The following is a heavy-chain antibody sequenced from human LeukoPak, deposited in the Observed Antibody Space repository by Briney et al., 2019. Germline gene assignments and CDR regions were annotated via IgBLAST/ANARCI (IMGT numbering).Heavy chain of an antibody. D-gene: IGHD2-2*01. Sequence: GRSLGLSCAASGFTFSSYAMHWVRQAPGKGLEWVAVISYDGSNKYYADSVKGRFTISRDNSKNTLYLQMNSLRAEDTAVYYCARAGYCSSTSCYSYYFDYWGQGTLVTVSS. CDR1: GFTFSSYA. J-gene: IGHJ4*02. CDR2: ISYDGSNK. CDR3: ARAGYCSSTSCYSYYFDY. V-gene: IGHV3-30*04.